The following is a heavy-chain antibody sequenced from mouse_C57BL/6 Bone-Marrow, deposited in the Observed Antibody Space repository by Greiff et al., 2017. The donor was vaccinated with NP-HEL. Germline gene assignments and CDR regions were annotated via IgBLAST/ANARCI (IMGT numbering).Heavy chain of an antibody. CDR1: GFTFSDYG. CDR2: ISSGSSTI. CDR3: ARSIYYDYDNYYAMDY. Sequence: EVHLVESGGGLVKPGGSLKLSCAASGFTFSDYGMHWVRQAPEKGLEWVAYISSGSSTIYYVDTVKGRFTISRDNAKNTLFLQMTSLRSEDTAMYYCARSIYYDYDNYYAMDYWGQGTSVTVSS. D-gene: IGHD2-4*01. J-gene: IGHJ4*01. V-gene: IGHV5-17*01.